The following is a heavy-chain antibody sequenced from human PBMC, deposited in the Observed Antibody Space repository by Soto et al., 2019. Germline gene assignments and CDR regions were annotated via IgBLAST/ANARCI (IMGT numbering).Heavy chain of an antibody. Sequence: GGSLRLSCIASGFTFSNYAMSWVRQAPGKGLEWVSTISDNGANTFIGDSMKDHFDISRDNSKNTVFLHLSTVRAEDTAIYYCARAIGADFFDYWGQGTPVTVSS. D-gene: IGHD6-25*01. CDR2: ISDNGANT. J-gene: IGHJ4*02. CDR3: ARAIGADFFDY. CDR1: GFTFSNYA. V-gene: IGHV3-23*01.